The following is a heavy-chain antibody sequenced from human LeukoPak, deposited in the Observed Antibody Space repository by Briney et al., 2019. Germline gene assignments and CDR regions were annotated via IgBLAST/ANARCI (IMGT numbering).Heavy chain of an antibody. CDR3: ARLQWLDAFDI. D-gene: IGHD6-19*01. CDR1: GGSFSGYY. Sequence: PSETLSHTCAVYGGSFSGYYWSWIRQPPGKGLEWIGEINHSGSTNYNPSLKSRVTIAVDTSKNQFSLKLSSVTAADTAVYYCARLQWLDAFDIWGQGTMVTVSS. J-gene: IGHJ3*02. V-gene: IGHV4-34*01. CDR2: INHSGST.